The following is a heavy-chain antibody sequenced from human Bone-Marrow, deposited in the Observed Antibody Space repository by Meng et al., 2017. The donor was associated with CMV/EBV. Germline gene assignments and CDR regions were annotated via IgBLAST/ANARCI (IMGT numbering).Heavy chain of an antibody. D-gene: IGHD2-2*01. Sequence: GESLKISCSASAFTVSSKYMSWVRQAPGKGLEGLSILYSGGNTYYADSVKGRFTISRDNSKNTLYLQMNILRPEDTAVYYCARHTSDYYYYGIDLWGQGTTVTVSS. CDR2: LYSGGNT. J-gene: IGHJ6*02. V-gene: IGHV3-66*02. CDR3: ARHTSDYYYYGIDL. CDR1: AFTVSSKY.